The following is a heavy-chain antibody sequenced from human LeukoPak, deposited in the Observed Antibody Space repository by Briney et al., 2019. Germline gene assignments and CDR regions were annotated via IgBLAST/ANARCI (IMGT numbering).Heavy chain of an antibody. J-gene: IGHJ5*02. Sequence: SETLSLTCTVSGGSISSYYWSWIRQPPGKGLEWIGYIYYSGSTNYNPSLKSRVTISVDTSKNQFSLKLSSVTAADTAVYYCARGKRKARVVITTWFDPWGQGTLVTVSS. V-gene: IGHV4-59*12. CDR1: GGSISSYY. CDR2: IYYSGST. D-gene: IGHD3-22*01. CDR3: ARGKRKARVVITTWFDP.